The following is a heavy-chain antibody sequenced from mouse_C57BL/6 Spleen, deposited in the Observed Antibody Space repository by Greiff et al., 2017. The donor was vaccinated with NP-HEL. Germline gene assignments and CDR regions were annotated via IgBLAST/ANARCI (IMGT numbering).Heavy chain of an antibody. CDR3: ARSYDYLFAY. J-gene: IGHJ3*01. CDR1: GYTFTSYW. V-gene: IGHV1-64*01. Sequence: QVHVKQPGAELVKPGASVKLSCKASGYTFTSYWMHWVKQRPGQGLEWIGMIHPNSGSTNYNEKFKSKATLTVDKSSSTAYMQLSSLTSEDSAVYYCARSYDYLFAYWGQGTLVTVSA. CDR2: IHPNSGST. D-gene: IGHD2-4*01.